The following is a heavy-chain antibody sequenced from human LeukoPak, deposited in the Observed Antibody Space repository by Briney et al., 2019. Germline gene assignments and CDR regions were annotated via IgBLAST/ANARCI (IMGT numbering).Heavy chain of an antibody. CDR1: GGSISSYY. V-gene: IGHV4-59*12. J-gene: IGHJ3*02. CDR2: IYYSGST. Sequence: PSETLSLTCNVSGGSISSYYWSWIRQPPGKGLEWIGYIYYSGSTNYNPSLKSRVTTSVDTSKNQFSLKLTSVTAADTAVYYCAREEVPHGFDIWGQGTMVTVSS. CDR3: AREEVPHGFDI.